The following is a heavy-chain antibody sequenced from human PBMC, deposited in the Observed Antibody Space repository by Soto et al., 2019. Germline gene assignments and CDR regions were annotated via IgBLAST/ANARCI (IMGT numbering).Heavy chain of an antibody. CDR1: GFTFSGSA. Sequence: GGSLRLSCAASGFTFSGSAMHWVRQASGKGLEWVGRIRSKANSYATAYAASVKGRFTISRDDSKNTAYLQMNSLKTEDTAVYYCTITVTTSQPWCQGTLVTVSS. CDR2: IRSKANSYAT. J-gene: IGHJ5*02. CDR3: TITVTTSQP. D-gene: IGHD4-17*01. V-gene: IGHV3-73*01.